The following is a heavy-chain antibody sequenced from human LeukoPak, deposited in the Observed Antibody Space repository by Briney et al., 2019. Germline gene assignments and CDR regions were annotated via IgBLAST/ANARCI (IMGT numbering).Heavy chain of an antibody. Sequence: SETLSLTCAVYGGSFSDYYWSWIRQPPGKGLEWIGEINHSGTTVYSPSLKSRLTISLDTSMNQFSLKLTSVTAADTAVYYCARDFDTSGYYFHYWGQGTLVTVSS. CDR1: GGSFSDYY. J-gene: IGHJ4*02. CDR3: ARDFDTSGYYFHY. CDR2: INHSGTT. V-gene: IGHV4-34*01. D-gene: IGHD3-22*01.